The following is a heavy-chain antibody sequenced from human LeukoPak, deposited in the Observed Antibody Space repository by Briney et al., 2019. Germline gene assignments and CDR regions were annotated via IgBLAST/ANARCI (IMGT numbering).Heavy chain of an antibody. V-gene: IGHV4-31*03. CDR2: IHHSGRS. D-gene: IGHD3-10*01. Sequence: PSQTLSLTCTVSADSLSSGGHYWAWLRQIPVKGLESIAFIHHSGRSRHNPSLKDRFAMSVDTSRKQFALKLSSVTAADTAMYYCARGGNRFGGFYFDYWGQGIQVIVSS. CDR1: ADSLSSGGHY. CDR3: ARGGNRFGGFYFDY. J-gene: IGHJ4*02.